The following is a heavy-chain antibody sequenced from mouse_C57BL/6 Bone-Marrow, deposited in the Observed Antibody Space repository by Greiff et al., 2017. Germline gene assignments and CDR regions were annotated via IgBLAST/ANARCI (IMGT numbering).Heavy chain of an antibody. J-gene: IGHJ3*01. CDR1: GYAFSSYW. CDR2: IFPGDGDT. Sequence: QVQLKQSGAELVKPGASVKISCKASGYAFSSYWMNWVKQRPGKGLEWIGQIFPGDGDTNYNGKFKGKATLTADKSSSTAYMQLSSLTSEDSAVYFCARSKNWDSWFAYWGQGTLVTVSA. CDR3: ARSKNWDSWFAY. V-gene: IGHV1-80*01. D-gene: IGHD4-1*01.